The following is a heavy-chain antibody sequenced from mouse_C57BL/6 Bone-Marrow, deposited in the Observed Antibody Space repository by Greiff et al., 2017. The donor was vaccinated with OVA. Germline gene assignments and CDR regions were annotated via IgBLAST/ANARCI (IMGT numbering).Heavy chain of an antibody. CDR2: IYPRSGNT. D-gene: IGHD1-1*01. J-gene: IGHJ3*01. CDR3: ARKYDSSYDWFAY. V-gene: IGHV1-81*01. CDR1: GYTFTSYG. Sequence: QVQLQQSGAELARPGASVKLSCKASGYTFTSYGISWVKQRTGQGLEWIGEIYPRSGNTYYNEKFKGKATLTADKSSSTAYMELRSLTSEDSAVXFCARKYDSSYDWFAYWGQGTLVTVSA.